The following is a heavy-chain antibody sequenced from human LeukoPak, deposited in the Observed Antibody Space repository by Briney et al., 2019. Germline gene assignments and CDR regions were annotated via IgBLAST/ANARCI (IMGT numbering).Heavy chain of an antibody. CDR1: GFTFSSYA. CDR3: ATSPYYYDSSGYYYYYGMDV. D-gene: IGHD3-22*01. Sequence: GGSLRLSCAASGFTFSSYAMHWVRQAPGKGLEWVAVISYDGSNKYYADSVKGRFTISRDISKNTLYLQMNSLRAEDTAVYYCATSPYYYDSSGYYYYYGMDVWGQGTTVTVSS. CDR2: ISYDGSNK. J-gene: IGHJ6*02. V-gene: IGHV3-30-3*01.